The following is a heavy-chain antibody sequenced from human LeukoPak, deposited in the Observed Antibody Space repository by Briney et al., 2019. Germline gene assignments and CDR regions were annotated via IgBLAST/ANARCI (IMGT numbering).Heavy chain of an antibody. CDR1: GGSISSYY. CDR2: IYYSGST. Sequence: SETLSLTCTVSGGSISSYYWSWIRQPPGKGLQWIGYIYYSGSTNYNPSLKSRVTISGGTSKNQFSLKLSSVTAADTAVYYCARRHSSGWYRDAFDIWGPGTMVTVSS. CDR3: ARRHSSGWYRDAFDI. D-gene: IGHD6-19*01. J-gene: IGHJ3*02. V-gene: IGHV4-59*01.